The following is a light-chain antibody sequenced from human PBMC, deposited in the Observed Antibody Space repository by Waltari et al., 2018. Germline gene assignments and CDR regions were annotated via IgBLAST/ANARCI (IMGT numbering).Light chain of an antibody. CDR3: QAWDSSLVV. Sequence: QPPSVSVSPGQTASITCSGDKLGDKYACWYQQKPGQSPVLVIYQDSKRPSGIPERFSGSNSGNTATLTISWTQAMDEADYYCQAWDSSLVVFGGGTKLTVL. CDR1: KLGDKY. CDR2: QDS. V-gene: IGLV3-1*01. J-gene: IGLJ3*02.